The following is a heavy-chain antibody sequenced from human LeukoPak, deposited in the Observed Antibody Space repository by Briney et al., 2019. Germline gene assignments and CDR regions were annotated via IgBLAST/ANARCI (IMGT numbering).Heavy chain of an antibody. CDR3: ARGPYYYDSIRLFDP. Sequence: SETLSLTCAVYGGSFSGYYWSWIRQPPGKGLEWIGEINHSGSTNYNPSLKSRVTISVDTSKNQFSLKLSSVTAADTAAYYCARGPYYYDSIRLFDPWGQGTLVTVSS. V-gene: IGHV4-34*01. CDR1: GGSFSGYY. D-gene: IGHD3-22*01. CDR2: INHSGST. J-gene: IGHJ5*02.